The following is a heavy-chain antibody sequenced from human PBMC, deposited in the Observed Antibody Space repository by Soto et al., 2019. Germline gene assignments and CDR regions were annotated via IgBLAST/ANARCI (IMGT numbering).Heavy chain of an antibody. J-gene: IGHJ6*02. V-gene: IGHV1-46*03. CDR1: GYTFTSYD. Sequence: ASVKVSCKASGYTFTSYDINWVRQATGQGFEWMGIINPSGGSTSYAQKFQGRVTMTRDTSTSTVYMELSSLRSEDTAVYYCASPRSHGSGSYYKPSSYYYYGMDVWGQGTTVTVSS. D-gene: IGHD3-10*01. CDR3: ASPRSHGSGSYYKPSSYYYYGMDV. CDR2: INPSGGST.